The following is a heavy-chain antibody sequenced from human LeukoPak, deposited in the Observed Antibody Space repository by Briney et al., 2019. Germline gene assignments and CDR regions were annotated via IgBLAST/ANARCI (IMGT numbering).Heavy chain of an antibody. J-gene: IGHJ3*02. CDR3: AKSNGYGLIDI. CDR2: ISGSGGST. Sequence: GGSLRLSCAASGFTFSSYAMSWVRQAPGKGLEWVSGISGSGGSTYYADSVKGRFTISRDNSKNTLYLQMNSLRVEDTAVYYCAKSNGYGLIDIWGQGTMVTVSS. CDR1: GFTFSSYA. V-gene: IGHV3-23*01. D-gene: IGHD3-10*01.